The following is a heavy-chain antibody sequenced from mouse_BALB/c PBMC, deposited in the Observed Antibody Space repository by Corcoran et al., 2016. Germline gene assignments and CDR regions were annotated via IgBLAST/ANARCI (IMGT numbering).Heavy chain of an antibody. CDR2: INTYTGES. CDR1: GYTFTNYG. J-gene: IGHJ4*01. CDR3: AREPYAMDY. V-gene: IGHV9-3-1*01. Sequence: QIQLVQSGPELKKPGETVKISCKASGYTFTNYGMNWVKQAPGKGLKWMGWINTYTGESTYDDDFKGRFAFSLETSASTAYLQINNLKNEDTATYFCAREPYAMDYWGQGTSVTVSS.